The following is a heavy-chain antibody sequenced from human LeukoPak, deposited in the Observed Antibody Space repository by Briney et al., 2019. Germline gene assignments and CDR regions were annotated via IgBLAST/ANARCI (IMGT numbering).Heavy chain of an antibody. CDR2: VYTSGIT. V-gene: IGHV4-4*07. CDR3: ARHNGFDRGYYYYMDV. Sequence: SEALSLTCTVSGGFINSYYWSWIRQPAGKGLEWIGRVYTSGITNYNPSLKSRITMSVDTSKDQFSLKLTSVTAADTAVYYCARHNGFDRGYYYYMDVWGKGTTVTVSS. J-gene: IGHJ6*03. CDR1: GGFINSYY. D-gene: IGHD3-9*01.